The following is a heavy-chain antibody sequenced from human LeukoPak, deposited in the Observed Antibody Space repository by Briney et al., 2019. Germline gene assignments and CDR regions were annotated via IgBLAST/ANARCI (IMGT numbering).Heavy chain of an antibody. V-gene: IGHV4-61*02. Sequence: KPSETLSLTCTVSGVSISSGSYYWSWIRQPAGKGLEWIGRIYTSGSTNYNPSLKSRVTISVDTSKNQFSLKLSSVTAADTAVYYCASPPMFSGEDAFDIWGQGTMVTVSS. CDR3: ASPPMFSGEDAFDI. D-gene: IGHD3-10*01. CDR2: IYTSGST. CDR1: GVSISSGSYY. J-gene: IGHJ3*02.